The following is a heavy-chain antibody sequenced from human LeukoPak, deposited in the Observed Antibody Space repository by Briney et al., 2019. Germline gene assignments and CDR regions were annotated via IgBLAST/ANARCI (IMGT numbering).Heavy chain of an antibody. CDR1: GYTFTGYY. J-gene: IGHJ4*02. CDR3: ATPIAAQGDY. CDR2: IIPILGIA. D-gene: IGHD6-6*01. Sequence: ASVKVSCKASGYTFTGYYMHWVRQAPGQGLEWLGRIIPILGIANYAQKFQGRVTITADKSTSTAYMELSSLRSEDTAVYYCATPIAAQGDYWGQGTLVTVSS. V-gene: IGHV1-69*02.